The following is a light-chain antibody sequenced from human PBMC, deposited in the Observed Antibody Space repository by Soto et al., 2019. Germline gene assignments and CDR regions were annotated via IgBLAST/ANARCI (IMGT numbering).Light chain of an antibody. Sequence: EMVMTQSPATLSVSPGERVTLSCRASQDIRSSLAWYQQKPGQAPRLLIYGASIRATGVPATFSGSGSGTEFTLSISSLQSEDFAVYYCQQYGYSPTFGGGTKVDIK. CDR3: QQYGYSPT. V-gene: IGKV3-15*01. CDR2: GAS. CDR1: QDIRSS. J-gene: IGKJ4*01.